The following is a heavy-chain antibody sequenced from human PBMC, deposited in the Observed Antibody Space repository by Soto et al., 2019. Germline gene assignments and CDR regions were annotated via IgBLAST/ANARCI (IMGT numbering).Heavy chain of an antibody. CDR1: GGSISPYY. CDR2: IYYGGST. CDR3: ARLGYCSGGSCYSTRRFYGIDV. V-gene: IGHV4-59*08. J-gene: IGHJ6*02. Sequence: SETLSLTCTVSGGSISPYYWSWIRQPPGKGLEWVGYIYYGGSTSYNPSLKSRVTISLETSKNQFSLKLSSVTAADTAVYYCARLGYCSGGSCYSTRRFYGIDVWGQGTTVTVS. D-gene: IGHD2-15*01.